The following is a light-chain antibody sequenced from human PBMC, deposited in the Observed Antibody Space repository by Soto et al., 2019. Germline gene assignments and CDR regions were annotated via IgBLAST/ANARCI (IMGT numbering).Light chain of an antibody. CDR3: QVWDSSSDRVV. V-gene: IGLV1-47*02. Sequence: QSVLTQPPSASGTPGQRVTLSCSGSSSNIGNNYVYWYQQIPGTAPKLLIYTDTHRPSGVPDRFSGSKSGTSASLAISGLRSEDEADYYCQVWDSSSDRVVVGGGTKVTVL. CDR1: SSNIGNNY. CDR2: TDT. J-gene: IGLJ2*01.